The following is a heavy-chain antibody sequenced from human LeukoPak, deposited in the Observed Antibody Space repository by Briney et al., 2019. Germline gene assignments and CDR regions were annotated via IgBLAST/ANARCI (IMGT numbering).Heavy chain of an antibody. Sequence: SETLSLTCTVSGGSISSGGYYWSWIRQHPGKGLEWIGYIYYSGSTYYHPSLKRRVTISVDTSKNQLSLNLSSVTGADTAVYFCARRGTIFGPESLWGRGTLVSVSS. CDR2: IYYSGST. J-gene: IGHJ2*01. V-gene: IGHV4-31*03. D-gene: IGHD3-3*01. CDR1: GGSISSGGYY. CDR3: ARRGTIFGPESL.